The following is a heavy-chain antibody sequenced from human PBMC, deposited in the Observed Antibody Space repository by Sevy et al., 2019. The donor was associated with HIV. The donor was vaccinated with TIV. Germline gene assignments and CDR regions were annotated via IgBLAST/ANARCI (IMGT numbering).Heavy chain of an antibody. D-gene: IGHD3-22*01. J-gene: IGHJ4*02. CDR1: GFTFSSYA. CDR3: ARKYDSSGYFDY. V-gene: IGHV3-23*01. Sequence: GGSLRLSCAASGFTFSSYAMNWVRQAPGKGLEWVSGISGSGGTGDKTNYADSVKGRFTISRDDSKNSLYLQLNSLRAEDTAIYYCARKYDSSGYFDYWGQGTLVTVSS. CDR2: ISGSGGTGDKT.